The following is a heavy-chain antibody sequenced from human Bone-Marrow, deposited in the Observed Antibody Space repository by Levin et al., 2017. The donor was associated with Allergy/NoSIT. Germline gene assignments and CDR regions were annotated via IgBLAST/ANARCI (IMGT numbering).Heavy chain of an antibody. CDR2: TSYDASTK. J-gene: IGHJ4*02. V-gene: IGHV3-30-3*01. CDR3: ARKFSNSYEFDY. CDR1: GFTFRSYA. D-gene: IGHD5-18*01. Sequence: PGGSLRLSCAASGFTFRSYAMHWVRQAPGKGLEWVAVTSYDASTKYYADTAKGRFTISRDNSMNTLYLEMNSLRPEDTAVYYCARKFSNSYEFDYWGQGTLVTVSS.